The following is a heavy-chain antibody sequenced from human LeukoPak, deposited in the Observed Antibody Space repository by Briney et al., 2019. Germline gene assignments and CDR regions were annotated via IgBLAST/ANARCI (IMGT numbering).Heavy chain of an antibody. CDR2: ISGGGGNT. V-gene: IGHV3-23*01. CDR1: GFTFSDYS. D-gene: IGHD6-13*01. J-gene: IGHJ1*01. CDR3: AKGAYSSSAEYFQH. Sequence: PGGSLRLSCAASGFTFSDYSMNWVRQAPGKGLEWVSFISGGGGNTYYADSVKGRFTISRDDSKSTLYLQMNSLRAEDTAVYYCAKGAYSSSAEYFQHWGQGTLVTVSS.